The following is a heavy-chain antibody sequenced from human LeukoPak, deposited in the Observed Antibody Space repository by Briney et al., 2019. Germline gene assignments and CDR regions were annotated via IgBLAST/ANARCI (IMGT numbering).Heavy chain of an antibody. CDR3: ARVLPVFFAEYFQH. Sequence: SETLSLTCTVSGGSISSSSYYWGWIRQPPGKGLEWIGSIYYSGSTYYNPSLKSRVTISVDTSKIQFSLKLSSVTAADTAVYYCARVLPVFFAEYFQHWGQGTLVTVSS. J-gene: IGHJ1*01. V-gene: IGHV4-39*07. CDR2: IYYSGST. CDR1: GGSISSSSYY. D-gene: IGHD2-21*01.